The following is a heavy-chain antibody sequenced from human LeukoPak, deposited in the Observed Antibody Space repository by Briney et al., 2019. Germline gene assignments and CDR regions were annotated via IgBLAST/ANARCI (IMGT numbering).Heavy chain of an antibody. Sequence: GGSLRLSCAASGFTFSSYGMHWVRQAPGKGLEWVAVISYDGSNKYYADSVKGRFTITRDNSKNTVYLQMDSLRADDTATYYCATSQFVKTGTAFLGYWGQGTLVTVSS. D-gene: IGHD1-7*01. CDR1: GFTFSSYG. CDR2: ISYDGSNK. J-gene: IGHJ4*02. V-gene: IGHV3-30*03. CDR3: ATSQFVKTGTAFLGY.